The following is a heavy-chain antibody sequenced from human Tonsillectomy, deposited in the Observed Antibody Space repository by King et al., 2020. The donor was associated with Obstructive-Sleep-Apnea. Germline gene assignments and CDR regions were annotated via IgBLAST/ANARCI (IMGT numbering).Heavy chain of an antibody. CDR1: GGSIISRNW. V-gene: IGHV4-4*02. D-gene: IGHD2/OR15-2a*01. CDR3: ARYYNSGWTENWFDP. J-gene: IGHJ5*02. Sequence: QLKESGPGLVKPSGTLSLTCAVSGGSIISRNWWSWVRQPPGKGLEWIGEIYHSGSTNYNPSLKSRVTISLDKSKNHFSLKLSSVTAADTAVYYCARYYNSGWTENWFDPWGQGTLVTVSS. CDR2: IYHSGST.